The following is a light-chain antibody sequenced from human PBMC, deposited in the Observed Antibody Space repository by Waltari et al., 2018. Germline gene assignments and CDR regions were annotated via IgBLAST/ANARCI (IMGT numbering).Light chain of an antibody. CDR3: RQSYSTPWT. Sequence: DIQMTQSPSSLSASVGDRVTITCRASQSISSYLNWYQQKPGKAPKLRIYAASSLQSGVPSRFSGSGSGTDFTLTISSLQPEDFATYYCRQSYSTPWTFGQGTKVEIK. CDR1: QSISSY. CDR2: AAS. J-gene: IGKJ1*01. V-gene: IGKV1-39*01.